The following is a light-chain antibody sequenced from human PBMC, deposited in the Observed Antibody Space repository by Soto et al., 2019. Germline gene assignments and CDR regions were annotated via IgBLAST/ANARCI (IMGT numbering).Light chain of an antibody. CDR1: TSNIGTFY. V-gene: IGLV1-47*02. J-gene: IGLJ1*01. Sequence: QSVLTQPPSASSTPGQTVTISCSGSTSNIGTFYVYWYQHLPGTAPKLLIYTGDQRASGVSDRFSGSTSGTSASLAISGLRSDDEADYYCAAWDDSLNADVFGGGTKVTVL. CDR2: TGD. CDR3: AAWDDSLNADV.